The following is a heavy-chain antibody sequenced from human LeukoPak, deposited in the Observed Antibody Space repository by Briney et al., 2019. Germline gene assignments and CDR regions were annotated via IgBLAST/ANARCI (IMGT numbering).Heavy chain of an antibody. D-gene: IGHD5-12*01. Sequence: GGSLRLSCAASGFGLSVYDMGWVRQAPGKGLEWVSRTRNKANSYTTEYAASVKGRFTISRDDSKNSLYLQMNSLKTEDTAVYYCARDGYSGYGFLDVWGKGTTVTVSS. CDR3: ARDGYSGYGFLDV. CDR2: TRNKANSYTT. V-gene: IGHV3-72*01. CDR1: GFGLSVYD. J-gene: IGHJ6*04.